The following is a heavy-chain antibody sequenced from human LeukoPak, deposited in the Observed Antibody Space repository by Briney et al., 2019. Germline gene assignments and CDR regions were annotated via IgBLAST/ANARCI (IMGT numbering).Heavy chain of an antibody. J-gene: IGHJ4*02. Sequence: HTGGSLRLSCAASRFTFSSYWMSWVRQAPGKGLEWVANIKQDGSEKYYVDSVKGRFTISRDNDKNSLYLQMNSLRAEDTAVYYCARDLDFDYWGQGTLVTVSS. CDR3: ARDLDFDY. CDR1: RFTFSSYW. CDR2: IKQDGSEK. V-gene: IGHV3-7*01.